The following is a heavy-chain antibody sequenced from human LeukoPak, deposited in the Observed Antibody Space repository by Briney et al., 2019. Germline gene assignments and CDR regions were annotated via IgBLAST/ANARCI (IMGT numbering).Heavy chain of an antibody. CDR1: GFTFSSYS. Sequence: GGSLRLSCAASGFTFSSYSMNWVRQAPGKGLEWVSSISSSSSYIYYADSVKGRFTISRDNAKNSLYLQMNSLRAEDTAVYYCARGGYYGDYGSNWFDPWGQGTLVTVSP. CDR3: ARGGYYGDYGSNWFDP. D-gene: IGHD4-17*01. J-gene: IGHJ5*02. V-gene: IGHV3-21*01. CDR2: ISSSSSYI.